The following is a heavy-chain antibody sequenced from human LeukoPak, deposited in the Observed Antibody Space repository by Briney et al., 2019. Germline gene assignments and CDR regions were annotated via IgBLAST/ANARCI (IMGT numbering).Heavy chain of an antibody. J-gene: IGHJ5*02. D-gene: IGHD3-3*01. Sequence: SETLSLTCTVSGGSISSYYWSWIRQPPGKGLEWIGYIYYSGSTNYNPSLKSRVTISVDTSKNQFSLKLSSVTAADTAVYYCARASTGRFLEWLLPFSVGKDWFDPWGQGTLVTVSS. CDR3: ARASTGRFLEWLLPFSVGKDWFDP. CDR2: IYYSGST. CDR1: GGSISSYY. V-gene: IGHV4-59*12.